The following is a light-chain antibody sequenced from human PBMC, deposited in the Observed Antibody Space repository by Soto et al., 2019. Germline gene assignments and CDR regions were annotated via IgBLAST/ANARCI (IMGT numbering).Light chain of an antibody. CDR3: QQYGRSPRT. J-gene: IGKJ1*01. CDR1: ESVNSNY. Sequence: ETVLTQSPCTLSLSPGERATLSCRASESVNSNYLAWYQQKPGQAPRLLIYGASTRATGIPDRFSGSGSGTDFILTISRLEPDDFAVYYCQQYGRSPRTFGQGTKVDNK. V-gene: IGKV3-20*01. CDR2: GAS.